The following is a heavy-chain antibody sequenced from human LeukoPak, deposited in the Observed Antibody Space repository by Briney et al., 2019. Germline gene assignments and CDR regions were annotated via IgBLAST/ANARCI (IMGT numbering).Heavy chain of an antibody. CDR3: ARVDNTMVHFDY. CDR2: INSDGSST. Sequence: AGGSLRLSCAASGFTFSSYWMHWVRQAPGKGLVWVSRINSDGSSTSYADSVKGRFTISRDNAKNTLYLQMNSLRAEDTAVYYCARVDNTMVHFDYWGQGTLVTVSS. J-gene: IGHJ4*02. D-gene: IGHD3-10*01. V-gene: IGHV3-74*01. CDR1: GFTFSSYW.